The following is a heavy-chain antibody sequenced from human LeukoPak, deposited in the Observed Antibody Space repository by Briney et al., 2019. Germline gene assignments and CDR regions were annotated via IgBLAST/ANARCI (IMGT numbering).Heavy chain of an antibody. CDR2: INPNSGGT. V-gene: IGHV1-2*02. CDR3: ARVASTTRRHDAFDI. D-gene: IGHD1-1*01. Sequence: ASVKVSCKASGYTFTGYYMHWVRQAPGQGLEWMGWINPNSGGTNYAQKFQGRVTLTGDTSTSTAYMELSRLRSDDTAVYYCARVASTTRRHDAFDIWGQGTMVTISS. J-gene: IGHJ3*02. CDR1: GYTFTGYY.